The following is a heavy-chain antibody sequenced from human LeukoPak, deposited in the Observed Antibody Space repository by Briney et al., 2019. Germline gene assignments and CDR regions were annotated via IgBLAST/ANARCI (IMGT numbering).Heavy chain of an antibody. CDR3: AREVDCSSPSCQLDY. CDR1: GYTFTGYY. V-gene: IGHV1-2*02. D-gene: IGHD2-2*01. J-gene: IGHJ4*02. CDR2: INSNSGGT. Sequence: ASVKVSCKASGYTFTGYYMHWVRQAPGQGLEWMAWINSNSGGTNYAQKFQGRVAMTRDTSITTAYLELSSLRSDDTAVYYCAREVDCSSPSCQLDYWGQGTLVTVSS.